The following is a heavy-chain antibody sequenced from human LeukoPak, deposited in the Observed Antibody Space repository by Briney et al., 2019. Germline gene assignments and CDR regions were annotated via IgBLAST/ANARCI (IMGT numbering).Heavy chain of an antibody. J-gene: IGHJ5*02. CDR2: MSYSGRT. V-gene: IGHV4-38-2*02. CDR3: ARSPQGTATTANWLDP. D-gene: IGHD4-17*01. CDR1: GYSISSGYY. Sequence: SETLSLTCTVPGYSISSGYYWGWIRQPPGKGLEWIGSMSYSGRTYYNPSLKTRVTVSLDTSKNQFSLNLISVTAADTAVYYCARSPQGTATTANWLDPWGQGTLVTVSS.